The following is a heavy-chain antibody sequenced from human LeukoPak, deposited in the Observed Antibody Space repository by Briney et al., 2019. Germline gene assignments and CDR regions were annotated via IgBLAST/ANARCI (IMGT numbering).Heavy chain of an antibody. Sequence: GASVKVSCKASGYTFTGYYMHWVRQAPGQGLEWMGWINPNSGGTNYAQKFQGRVTMTRDTSISTAYMELSRLRSDDTAVYYCASGLDSSGYYSDTDYWGQGTLVTVSS. CDR2: INPNSGGT. V-gene: IGHV1-2*02. CDR1: GYTFTGYY. D-gene: IGHD3-22*01. CDR3: ASGLDSSGYYSDTDY. J-gene: IGHJ4*02.